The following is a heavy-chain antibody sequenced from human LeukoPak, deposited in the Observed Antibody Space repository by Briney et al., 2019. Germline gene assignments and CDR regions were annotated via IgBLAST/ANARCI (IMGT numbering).Heavy chain of an antibody. CDR1: GYTFTSYG. Sequence: ASVKVSCKASGYTFTSYGISWVRQAPGQGLEWMGWISAYNGNTNYAQKLQGRVTMTTDTSTSTAYMELRSLRSDDTAVYYCARVAYSSPEAVDWFDYWGQGTLVTVSS. J-gene: IGHJ5*01. CDR3: ARVAYSSPEAVDWFDY. CDR2: ISAYNGNT. D-gene: IGHD6-13*01. V-gene: IGHV1-18*01.